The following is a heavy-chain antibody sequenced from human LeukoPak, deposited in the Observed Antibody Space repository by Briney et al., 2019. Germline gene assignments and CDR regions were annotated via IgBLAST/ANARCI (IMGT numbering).Heavy chain of an antibody. D-gene: IGHD2-15*01. CDR3: ARVVGQSEAMKPYCSGGSCYPIDY. V-gene: IGHV3-30-3*01. CDR2: ISYDGSNK. CDR1: GFTFSSYA. Sequence: PGGSLRLSCAASGFTFSSYAMHWVRQAPGKGLEWVAVISYDGSNKYYADSVKGRFTISRDNSKNTLYLQMNSLRAEATAVYYCARVVGQSEAMKPYCSGGSCYPIDYWGQGTLVTVSS. J-gene: IGHJ4*02.